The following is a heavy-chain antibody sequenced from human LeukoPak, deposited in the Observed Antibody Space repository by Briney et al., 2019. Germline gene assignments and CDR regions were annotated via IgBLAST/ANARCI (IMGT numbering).Heavy chain of an antibody. CDR1: GFTFSSYS. Sequence: PGGSLRLSCAASGFTFSSYSMNWVRQAPGKGLEWVSSISSSSSYIYYADSVKGRFTISRDNAKNSLYLQMNSLRAEDTAVYYCARNFGDYTYYYGMDVWGQGTTVTVSS. D-gene: IGHD4-17*01. V-gene: IGHV3-21*01. J-gene: IGHJ6*02. CDR3: ARNFGDYTYYYGMDV. CDR2: ISSSSSYI.